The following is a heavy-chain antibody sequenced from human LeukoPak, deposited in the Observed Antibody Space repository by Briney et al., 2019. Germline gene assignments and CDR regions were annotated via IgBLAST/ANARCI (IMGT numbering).Heavy chain of an antibody. V-gene: IGHV3-21*01. CDR1: GFTFSSYS. CDR2: ISSSSSYI. Sequence: GGSLRLSCAASGFTFSSYSMNWVRQAPGKGLEWVSSISSSSSYIYYADSVKGRFTISRDNAKNSLYPQMNSLRAEDTAVYYCARDRPYSGYDSPSDYWGQGTLVTVSS. CDR3: ARDRPYSGYDSPSDY. D-gene: IGHD5-12*01. J-gene: IGHJ4*02.